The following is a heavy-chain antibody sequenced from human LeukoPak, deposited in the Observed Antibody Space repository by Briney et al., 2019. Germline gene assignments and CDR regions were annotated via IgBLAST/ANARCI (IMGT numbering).Heavy chain of an antibody. CDR3: ARGKIGYYDGSGRGWFDP. D-gene: IGHD3-22*01. V-gene: IGHV4-61*02. Sequence: SETLSLTCTVSGGSISSDNYSWSWIRQPAGKGLEWIGRVYTSGSTNYNPSLKSRVTISVDTSKKQFSLKLSSVTAADTAVYYCARGKIGYYDGSGRGWFDPWGQGTLVTVSS. CDR1: GGSISSDNYS. CDR2: VYTSGST. J-gene: IGHJ5*02.